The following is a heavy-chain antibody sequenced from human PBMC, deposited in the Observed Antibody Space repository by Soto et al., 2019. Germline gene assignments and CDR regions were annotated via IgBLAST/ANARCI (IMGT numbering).Heavy chain of an antibody. CDR3: AKNWGGIPRGYFDF. Sequence: GGSLRLSCSASGFTFNTYAMSWVRQAPGKGLEWVSGISGSGFTPYYADSVEGRFTISKDNSKNMVYLQLDSLRAEDTAVYYCAKNWGGIPRGYFDFWGLGTLVTVSS. D-gene: IGHD3-16*01. CDR1: GFTFNTYA. V-gene: IGHV3-23*01. J-gene: IGHJ4*02. CDR2: ISGSGFTP.